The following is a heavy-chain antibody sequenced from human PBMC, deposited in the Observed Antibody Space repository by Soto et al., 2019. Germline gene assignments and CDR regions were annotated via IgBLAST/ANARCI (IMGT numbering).Heavy chain of an antibody. D-gene: IGHD3-3*01. CDR2: ISGSGGST. Sequence: GGSLRLSCAASGFTFSSYAMSWVRQAPGKGLEWVSAISGSGGSTYYADSVKGRFTISRDNSKNTLYLQMNSLRAEDTAVYYCAKDQRPPAYYDFWSGYQSGPKTDAFDIWGQGTMVTVSS. CDR3: AKDQRPPAYYDFWSGYQSGPKTDAFDI. J-gene: IGHJ3*02. CDR1: GFTFSSYA. V-gene: IGHV3-23*01.